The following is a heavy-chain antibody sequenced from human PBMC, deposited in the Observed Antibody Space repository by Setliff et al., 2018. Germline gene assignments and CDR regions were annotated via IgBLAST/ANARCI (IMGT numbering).Heavy chain of an antibody. CDR1: GGTFSSYA. V-gene: IGHV1-69*10. J-gene: IGHJ6*02. D-gene: IGHD5-18*01. CDR3: ASGKGYLYGMDV. CDR2: IIPILGIA. Sequence: SVKVSCKASGGTFSSYAISWVRQAPGQGLEWMGGIIPILGIANYAQKFQGRVTITADKSTSTAYMGLSSLRSEDTAVYYCASGKGYLYGMDVWGQGTTVTVSS.